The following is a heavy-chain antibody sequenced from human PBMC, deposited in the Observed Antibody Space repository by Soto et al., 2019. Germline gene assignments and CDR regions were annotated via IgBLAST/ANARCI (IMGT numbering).Heavy chain of an antibody. Sequence: SETLSLTCSVSGDTIRSDYWNWIRQPPGKRLEWIGYISYTGSTNYNPSLKSRITISIDTSKNQFSLKLSSVTAADTAVYYCARVPDYWGQGILVTVSS. V-gene: IGHV4-59*12. J-gene: IGHJ4*02. D-gene: IGHD2-2*01. CDR1: GDTIRSDY. CDR2: ISYTGST. CDR3: ARVPDY.